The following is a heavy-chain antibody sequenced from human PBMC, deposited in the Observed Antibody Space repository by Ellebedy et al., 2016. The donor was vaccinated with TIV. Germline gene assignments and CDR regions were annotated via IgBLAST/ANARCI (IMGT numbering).Heavy chain of an antibody. D-gene: IGHD3-22*01. J-gene: IGHJ4*02. CDR3: ARFYYHSSGYFDY. Sequence: GESLKISXAASGFTFSDYYMSWIRQAPGKELEWISYITSSGVTTYYADSVKGRFTISRDNAKNSVDLQMHSLRVEDTAVYYCARFYYHSSGYFDYWGQGTLVTVSS. V-gene: IGHV3-11*01. CDR1: GFTFSDYY. CDR2: ITSSGVTT.